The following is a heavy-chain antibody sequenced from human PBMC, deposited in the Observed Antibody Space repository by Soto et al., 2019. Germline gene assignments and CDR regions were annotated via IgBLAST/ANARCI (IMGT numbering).Heavy chain of an antibody. J-gene: IGHJ6*02. D-gene: IGHD3-9*01. CDR3: ARVSHVLRYFDWLSPHYYYGMDV. Sequence: ASVKVSCKASGYTFTSYDINWVRQATGQGLEWMGWMNPNSGNTGYAQKFQGRVTMTRNTSISTAYMELSSLRSEDTAMYYCARVSHVLRYFDWLSPHYYYGMDVWGQGTTVTVSS. CDR1: GYTFTSYD. CDR2: MNPNSGNT. V-gene: IGHV1-8*01.